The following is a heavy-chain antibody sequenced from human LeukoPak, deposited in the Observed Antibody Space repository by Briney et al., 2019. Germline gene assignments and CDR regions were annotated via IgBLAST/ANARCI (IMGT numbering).Heavy chain of an antibody. D-gene: IGHD4-23*01. J-gene: IGHJ6*02. CDR3: ARVPYGGNSGPLTYYYYGMDV. Sequence: GGSLRLSCEASGFTFSSYWMHWVRQAPGKGLVWVSRINSDGSSTSYADSVKGRFTISRDNAKNTLYLQMNSLRAEDTAVYYCARVPYGGNSGPLTYYYYGMDVWGQGTTVTVSS. CDR1: GFTFSSYW. CDR2: INSDGSST. V-gene: IGHV3-74*01.